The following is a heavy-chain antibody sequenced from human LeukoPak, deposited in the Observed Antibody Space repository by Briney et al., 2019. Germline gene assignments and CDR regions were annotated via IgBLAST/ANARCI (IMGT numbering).Heavy chain of an antibody. CDR3: ARVKGSGWYYFDY. CDR2: IYSGGST. J-gene: IGHJ4*02. V-gene: IGHV3-66*01. D-gene: IGHD6-19*01. CDR1: GFTVSSNY. Sequence: GGSLRLSCAASGFTVSSNYMSWVRQAPGKGLEWVSVIYSGGSTYYADSVKGRFTISRDNSKNTLYLQMNSLRAEDTAVYYCARVKGSGWYYFDYWGQGTLVTVSS.